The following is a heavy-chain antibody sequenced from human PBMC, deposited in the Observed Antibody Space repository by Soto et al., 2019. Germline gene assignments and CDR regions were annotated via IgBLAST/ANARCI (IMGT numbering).Heavy chain of an antibody. J-gene: IGHJ6*02. CDR2: IWYDGSNK. CDR1: GFTFSSYG. D-gene: IGHD6-13*01. V-gene: IGHV3-33*01. Sequence: GGSLRLSCAASGFTFSSYGMHWVRQAPGKGLEWVAVIWYDGSNKYYADSVKGRFTISRDNSKNTLYLQMNSLRAEDTAVYYFAIVLYSSSLYFSYYYYGMDVWGQGTTVTVS. CDR3: AIVLYSSSLYFSYYYYGMDV.